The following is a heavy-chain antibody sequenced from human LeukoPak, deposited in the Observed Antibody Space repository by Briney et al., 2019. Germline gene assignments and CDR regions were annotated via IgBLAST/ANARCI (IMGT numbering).Heavy chain of an antibody. D-gene: IGHD6-13*01. CDR2: IKQDGREI. CDR1: EFTVISYW. J-gene: IGHJ4*02. Sequence: GGSLRLSCVASEFTVISYWMSWVRQAPGRGLEWVANIKQDGREIYYVDSVKGRFTISRDNAKKSLYLQMNSLRAEDTAVYYCARSYSRFDYWGQGTLVTVSS. V-gene: IGHV3-7*01. CDR3: ARSYSRFDY.